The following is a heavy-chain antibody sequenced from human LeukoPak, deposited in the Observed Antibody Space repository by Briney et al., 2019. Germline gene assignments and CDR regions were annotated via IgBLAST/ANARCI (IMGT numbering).Heavy chain of an antibody. J-gene: IGHJ3*02. Sequence: GESLKMSCKVSGYRFTTYWIGWVRQMPGKGREWMGIIYPGDSDTRYSPSFQGQVTISADKSISTAYLQWSSLKASDTAMYYCARRYYYDSSGAFDIWGQGTMVTVSS. D-gene: IGHD3-22*01. CDR1: GYRFTTYW. CDR3: ARRYYYDSSGAFDI. CDR2: IYPGDSDT. V-gene: IGHV5-51*01.